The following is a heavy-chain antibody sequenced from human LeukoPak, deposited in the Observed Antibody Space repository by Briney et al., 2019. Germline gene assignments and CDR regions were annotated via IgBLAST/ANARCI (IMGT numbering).Heavy chain of an antibody. J-gene: IGHJ5*02. D-gene: IGHD4-23*01. V-gene: IGHV1-69*13. CDR2: IIPIFGTA. CDR1: GGTFSSYA. CDR3: ARDFVSGGWFDP. Sequence: SVKVSCKASGGTFSSYAISWVRQAPGQGLEWMGGIIPIFGTANYAQKFQGRVTITADESTSTAYMELSSLRSEDTAVYYCARDFVSGGWFDPWGQGTLVTVSS.